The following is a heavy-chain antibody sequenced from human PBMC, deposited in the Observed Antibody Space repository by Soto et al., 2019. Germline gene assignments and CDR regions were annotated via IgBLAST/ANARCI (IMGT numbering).Heavy chain of an antibody. CDR2: IYPGDSDT. CDR1: GYRVGSHW. Sequence: GEAVKISFGGSGYRVGSHWGAWVRQMPEKGLEWIGTIYPGDSDTKYSPAFRGQVTISADTSVSTAYLQWRSLRFDDSAVYYCASPDLVATITSDYWGQGTLVTVSS. CDR3: ASPDLVATITSDY. D-gene: IGHD5-12*01. V-gene: IGHV5-51*01. J-gene: IGHJ4*02.